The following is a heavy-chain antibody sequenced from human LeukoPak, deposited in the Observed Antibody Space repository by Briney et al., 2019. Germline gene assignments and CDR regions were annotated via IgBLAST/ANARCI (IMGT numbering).Heavy chain of an antibody. V-gene: IGHV1-8*02. D-gene: IGHD6-19*01. Sequence: ASVKVSCQATGYTFTGYYMHSVRPAPGQGLEWMGWMNPNSGNTGYAQKFQGRVTMTRNTSISTAYMELSSLRSEDTAVYYCARAEAGWFDPWGQGTLVTVSS. J-gene: IGHJ5*02. CDR3: ARAEAGWFDP. CDR1: GYTFTGYY. CDR2: MNPNSGNT.